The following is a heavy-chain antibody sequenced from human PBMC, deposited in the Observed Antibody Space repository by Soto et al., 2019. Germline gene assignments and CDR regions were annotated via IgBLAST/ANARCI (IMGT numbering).Heavy chain of an antibody. Sequence: QVQLVESGGGLVQPGTSLRLSCAVSGFSFRTYGFHWVRQPPGKGLQWVAVISPKGHSDSVEGRFTISRTNSKDTSYRQRNNLRAETPAVYSCARDEPFANEKVFVLWGQGKMVTVS. D-gene: IGHD1-1*01. CDR2: ISPK. J-gene: IGHJ3*01. V-gene: IGHV3-33*01. CDR1: GFSFRTYG. CDR3: ARDEPFANEKVFVL.